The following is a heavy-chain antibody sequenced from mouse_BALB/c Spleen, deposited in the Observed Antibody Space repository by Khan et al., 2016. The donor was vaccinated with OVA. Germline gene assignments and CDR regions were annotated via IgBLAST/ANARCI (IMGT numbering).Heavy chain of an antibody. V-gene: IGHV1-7*01. CDR1: GYTFTSYW. Sequence: QVQLQQSGAELAKPGASVRMSCKASGYTFTSYWMHWVKQRPGQGLEWIGYINPSTGYTEYNQKFKDKVTLTADKSSSTAYMQLSSLTSEDSAVYYCARLGYYYGSTYVYWGQGTTLTVSS. CDR3: ARLGYYYGSTYVY. D-gene: IGHD1-1*01. CDR2: INPSTGYT. J-gene: IGHJ2*01.